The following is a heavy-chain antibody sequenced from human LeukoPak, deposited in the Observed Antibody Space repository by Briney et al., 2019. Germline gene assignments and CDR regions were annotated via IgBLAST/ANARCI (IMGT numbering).Heavy chain of an antibody. D-gene: IGHD1-26*01. V-gene: IGHV1-18*01. CDR1: GYTFTSYG. CDR2: ISAYNGNT. CDR3: ARVYRWELHYYYYYGMDV. J-gene: IGHJ6*02. Sequence: GASVKVSCKASGYTFTSYGISWVRQAPGQGLEWMGWISAYNGNTNYAQKLQGRVTMTTDTSTSTAYMELRSLRSDDTAVYYCARVYRWELHYYYYYGMDVWGQGTTVTVSS.